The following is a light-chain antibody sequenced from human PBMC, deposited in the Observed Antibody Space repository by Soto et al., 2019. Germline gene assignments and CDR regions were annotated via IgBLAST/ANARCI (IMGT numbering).Light chain of an antibody. Sequence: EIVMTQSPATLSVSPGERDTLSCRASQSINSDLAWYQQKPGQAPRLLIYGASISAAGIPARFSGSGSGTEFTLTNSSLQSEDFAVYYCQQYSNWPFYTFGQGTKLEIK. CDR1: QSINSD. CDR2: GAS. V-gene: IGKV3D-15*01. J-gene: IGKJ2*01. CDR3: QQYSNWPFYT.